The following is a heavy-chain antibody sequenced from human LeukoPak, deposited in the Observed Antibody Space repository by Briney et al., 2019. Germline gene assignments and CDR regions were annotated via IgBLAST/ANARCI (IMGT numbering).Heavy chain of an antibody. V-gene: IGHV4-39*01. CDR3: ARSPPITMIVVVLGTYYFDY. Sequence: SETLSLTCTVSGGSISSSSYYWGWIRQPPGKGLEWIGSIYYSGSTYYNPSLKSRVTISVDTSKNQFSLKLSSVTAADTAVYYCARSPPITMIVVVLGTYYFDYWGQGTLVTVSS. CDR1: GGSISSSSYY. CDR2: IYYSGST. J-gene: IGHJ4*02. D-gene: IGHD3-22*01.